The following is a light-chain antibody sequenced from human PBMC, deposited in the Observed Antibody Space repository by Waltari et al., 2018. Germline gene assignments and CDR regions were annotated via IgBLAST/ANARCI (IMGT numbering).Light chain of an antibody. CDR3: QQYNNWPPTGT. J-gene: IGKJ1*01. Sequence: ATLSGRASQSVSSNLAWYQQKPGQAPRLLIYGASTRATGIPARFSGSGSGTEFTLTISSLQSEDFAVYYCQQYNNWPPTGTFGQGTKVEIK. CDR2: GAS. V-gene: IGKV3-15*01. CDR1: QSVSSN.